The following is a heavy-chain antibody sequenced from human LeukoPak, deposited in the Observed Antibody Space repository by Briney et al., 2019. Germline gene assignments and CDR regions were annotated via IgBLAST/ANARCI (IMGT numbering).Heavy chain of an antibody. D-gene: IGHD6-13*01. CDR3: ARMDRSSQGYYYYGMDV. V-gene: IGHV3-64*01. Sequence: GGSLRLSCAASGFIFSSYAMHWVRQAPGKGLEYVSGISSNGGDTYYANSVKGRFTISRDNSKNTLYLQMGSLRAEDMAVYYCARMDRSSQGYYYYGMDVWGQGTTVTVSS. CDR1: GFIFSSYA. J-gene: IGHJ6*02. CDR2: ISSNGGDT.